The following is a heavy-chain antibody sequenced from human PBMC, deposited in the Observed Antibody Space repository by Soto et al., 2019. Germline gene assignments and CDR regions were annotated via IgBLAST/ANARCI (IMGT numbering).Heavy chain of an antibody. CDR3: AKLSYSSGWYMAYFQH. V-gene: IGHV3-23*01. CDR2: FSGSGGST. Sequence: PGGSLRLPCAASRFPFSRYAMSWVRQAPGRGLEWFSAFSGSGGSTYYADSGKGRFTISRDNSKNTLYLQMNSLRAEDTAVYYCAKLSYSSGWYMAYFQHWGQGTLVTVSS. J-gene: IGHJ1*01. D-gene: IGHD6-19*01. CDR1: RFPFSRYA.